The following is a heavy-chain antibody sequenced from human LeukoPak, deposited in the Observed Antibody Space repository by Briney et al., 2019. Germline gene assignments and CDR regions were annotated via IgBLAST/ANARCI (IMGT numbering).Heavy chain of an antibody. CDR1: GGSISSSSYY. J-gene: IGHJ4*02. CDR3: AGHWGWGRDRRKVVPAATHGISIDY. V-gene: IGHV4-39*01. CDR2: IYYSGST. Sequence: SETLSLTCTVSGGSISSSSYYWGWIRQPPGKGLEWIGSIYYSGSTYYNPSLKSRVTISVDTSKNQFSLKLSSVTAADTAVYYCAGHWGWGRDRRKVVPAATHGISIDYWGQGTLVTVSS. D-gene: IGHD2-2*01.